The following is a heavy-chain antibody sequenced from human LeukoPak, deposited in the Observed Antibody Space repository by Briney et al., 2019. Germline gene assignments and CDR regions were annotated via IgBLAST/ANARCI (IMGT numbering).Heavy chain of an antibody. V-gene: IGHV4-59*07. J-gene: IGHJ4*02. CDR2: IYYSGST. CDR1: GGSISSYY. D-gene: IGHD3-22*01. CDR3: ARAYYDSSGYLYYFDY. Sequence: SDTLSLTCTVSGGSISSYYWSWIRQPPGKGLEWIGYIYYSGSTNYNPSLKSRVTISVDTSKNQFSLKLSSVTAADTAVYYCARAYYDSSGYLYYFDYWGQGTLVAVSS.